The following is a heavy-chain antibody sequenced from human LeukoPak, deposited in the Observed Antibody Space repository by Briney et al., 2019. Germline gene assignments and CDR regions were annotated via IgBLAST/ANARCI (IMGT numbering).Heavy chain of an antibody. J-gene: IGHJ4*02. D-gene: IGHD4-23*01. Sequence: ASVKVSCKASGYTFTSYYMHWVRQAPGQGLEWMGIINPSDGSTSYAQKFQGRVTMTRDMSTSTVYMELSSLRSEDTAVYYCARVDAGYGGNSPDFDYWGQGTLVNVSS. CDR1: GYTFTSYY. CDR3: ARVDAGYGGNSPDFDY. V-gene: IGHV1-46*01. CDR2: INPSDGST.